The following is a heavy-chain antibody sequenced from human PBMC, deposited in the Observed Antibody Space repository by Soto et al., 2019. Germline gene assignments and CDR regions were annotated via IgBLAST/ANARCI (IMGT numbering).Heavy chain of an antibody. CDR2: ISYSGRT. J-gene: IGHJ4*01. V-gene: IGHV4-39*01. CDR3: ARRRASDYGGNHHPYYFDR. CDR1: GASIITDNYF. Sequence: LSLTCTVSGASIITDNYFWVWIRQSPRRGLELIGSISYSGRTYDNPSLQSRVTISIDASKNQFSLKLTSVTTADTAVYYCARRRASDYGGNHHPYYFDRWGXGALVTVSS. D-gene: IGHD4-17*01.